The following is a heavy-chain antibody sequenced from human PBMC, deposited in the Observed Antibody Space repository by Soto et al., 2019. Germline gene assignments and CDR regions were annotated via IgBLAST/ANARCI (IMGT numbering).Heavy chain of an antibody. CDR1: GFTFSSYG. CDR3: AKDRGCSSTSCYTFYYGMDV. CDR2: ISYDGSNK. D-gene: IGHD2-2*02. Sequence: PGGSLRLSCAAPGFTFSSYGMHWVRQAPGKGLEWVAVISYDGSNKYYADSVKGRFTISRDNSKNTLYLQMNSLRAEDTAVYYCAKDRGCSSTSCYTFYYGMDVWGQGTTVTVSS. V-gene: IGHV3-30*18. J-gene: IGHJ6*02.